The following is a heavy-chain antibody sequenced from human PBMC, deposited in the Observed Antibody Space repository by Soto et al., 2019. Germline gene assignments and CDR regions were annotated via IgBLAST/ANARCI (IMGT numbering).Heavy chain of an antibody. V-gene: IGHV1-69*02. D-gene: IGHD5-12*01. CDR2: IIPILGIA. Sequence: ASVKVSCKASGGTFSSYTISWVRQAPGQGLEWMGRIIPILGIANYAQKFQGRVAITADKSTSTAYMELSSLRSEDTAVYYCGKGRFPDMGATIPGRDVGGQGPTAPVSS. CDR1: GGTFSSYT. J-gene: IGHJ6*02. CDR3: GKGRFPDMGATIPGRDV.